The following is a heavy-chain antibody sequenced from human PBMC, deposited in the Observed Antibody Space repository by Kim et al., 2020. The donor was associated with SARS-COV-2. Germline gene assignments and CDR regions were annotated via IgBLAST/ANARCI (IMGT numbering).Heavy chain of an antibody. V-gene: IGHV4-59*01. CDR1: GGSISSNY. CDR3: ARTYDTSGYYFFFDY. D-gene: IGHD3-22*01. Sequence: SETLSLTCTVSGGSISSNYWSWVRQPPGKGLEWIAYINYSGNINYNPSLKSRVTISIDTSKIQFSLKLTSVTAADTAVYYCARTYDTSGYYFFFDYWGQGIPVTVSS. CDR2: INYSGNI. J-gene: IGHJ4*02.